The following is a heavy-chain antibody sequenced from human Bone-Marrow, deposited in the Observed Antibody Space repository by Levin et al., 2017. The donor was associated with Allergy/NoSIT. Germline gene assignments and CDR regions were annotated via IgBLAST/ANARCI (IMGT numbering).Heavy chain of an antibody. V-gene: IGHV4-39*01. CDR1: GGSISSSSYY. CDR3: ARRPLAVAGMTFDY. J-gene: IGHJ4*02. CDR2: IYVSGST. D-gene: IGHD6-19*01. Sequence: SQTLSLTCTVSGGSISSSSYYWGWIRQPPGKGLEWIGIIYVSGSTYYNPSLKSRVTISEDTSKNQFSLKMSPVTAADTAVYYCARRPLAVAGMTFDYWGRGTPVTVSS.